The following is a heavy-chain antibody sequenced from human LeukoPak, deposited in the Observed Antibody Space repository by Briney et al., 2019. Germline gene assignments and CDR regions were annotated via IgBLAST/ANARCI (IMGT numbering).Heavy chain of an antibody. V-gene: IGHV4-4*07. D-gene: IGHD3-22*01. CDR2: IYTSGST. J-gene: IGHJ4*02. Sequence: SETLSLTCTVSGGSISSYYWSWIRQPAGKGLEWIGRIYTSGSTNYNPSLKSRVTTSVDTSKNQFSLKLSSVTAADTAVYYCARMDSSGYYYYFDYWGQGTLVTVSS. CDR3: ARMDSSGYYYYFDY. CDR1: GGSISSYY.